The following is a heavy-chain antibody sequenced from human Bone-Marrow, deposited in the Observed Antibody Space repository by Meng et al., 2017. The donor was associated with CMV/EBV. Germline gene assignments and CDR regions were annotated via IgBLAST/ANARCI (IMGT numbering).Heavy chain of an antibody. CDR1: TFTSYY. J-gene: IGHJ4*02. CDR3: ARDLLDITLFAAGGDYFDY. CDR2: INPTGGDT. D-gene: IGHD3-3*01. Sequence: TFTSYYRHWGRQAPGQGLEWMGVINPTGGDTSYAQKFQGRVTMTSDTSTSTVYMELSSLRSEDTAVYYCARDLLDITLFAAGGDYFDYWGQGTLVTVSS. V-gene: IGHV1-46*01.